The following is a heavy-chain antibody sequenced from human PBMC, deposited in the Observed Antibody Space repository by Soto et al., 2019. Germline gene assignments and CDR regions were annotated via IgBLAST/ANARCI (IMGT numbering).Heavy chain of an antibody. Sequence: LSYAASEGKFISYAGSWIRKAPGKGLEWISGISGSGGSTYYADSVKGRFTFSRDNSKNTLYLQMNSLRAEDTAVYYCAKVMVKNWFDPWGQGTLVTVSS. J-gene: IGHJ5*02. CDR1: EGKFISYA. D-gene: IGHD5-18*01. CDR2: ISGSGGST. CDR3: AKVMVKNWFDP. V-gene: IGHV3-23*01.